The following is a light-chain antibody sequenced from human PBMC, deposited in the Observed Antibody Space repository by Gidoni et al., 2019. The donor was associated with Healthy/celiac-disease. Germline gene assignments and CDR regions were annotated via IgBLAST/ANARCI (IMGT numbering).Light chain of an antibody. CDR2: GAS. CDR3: QQYAA. Sequence: EIVLTQSPGTLSLSPGERATLSCRASQSVSSSYLAWYQQKPGQAPRLLIYGASSRATGIPDRFSGSGSGTDFTLTISRLDPEDFAVYYCQQYAAFGQGTKVEIK. J-gene: IGKJ1*01. V-gene: IGKV3-20*01. CDR1: QSVSSSY.